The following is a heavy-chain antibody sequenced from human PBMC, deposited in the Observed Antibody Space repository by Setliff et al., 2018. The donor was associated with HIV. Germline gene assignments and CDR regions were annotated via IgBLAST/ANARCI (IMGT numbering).Heavy chain of an antibody. J-gene: IGHJ6*03. CDR1: GYTFSGYY. D-gene: IGHD3-10*01. Sequence: ASVKVSCKASGYTFSGYYMHWVRQAPGQGLEWMGWINPNIGATNYAQKFQGRVTMTRDTSINTAYMELSSLRSDDTAVYYCARDRMVRGESGLDDYYYYMDVWGKGTTVTV. V-gene: IGHV1-2*02. CDR3: ARDRMVRGESGLDDYYYYMDV. CDR2: INPNIGAT.